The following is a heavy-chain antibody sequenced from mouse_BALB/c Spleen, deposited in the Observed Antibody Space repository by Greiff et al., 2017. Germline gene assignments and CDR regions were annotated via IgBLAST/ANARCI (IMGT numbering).Heavy chain of an antibody. V-gene: IGHV3-6*02. D-gene: IGHD2-14*01. Sequence: EVQLQQSGPGLVKPSQSLSLTCSVTGYSITSGYYWNWIRQFPGNKLEWMGYISYDGSNNYNPSLKNRISITRDTSTNQFFLKLNSVTTEDTATYCCARVPSGYAMDYWGQGTADTVSS. CDR1: GYSITSGYY. J-gene: IGHJ4*01. CDR3: ARVPSGYAMDY. CDR2: ISYDGSN.